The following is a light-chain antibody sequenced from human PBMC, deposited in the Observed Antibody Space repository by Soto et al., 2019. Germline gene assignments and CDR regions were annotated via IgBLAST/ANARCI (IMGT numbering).Light chain of an antibody. CDR1: QSISSY. J-gene: IGKJ5*01. CDR2: AAS. Sequence: DIQMTQSPSSLSASVGDRVTITCRASQSISSYLNWYQQKPGKAPKLMIYAASSLQSGVPSRFSGSGSGTDFTLTISSLETEDSAVYYGQQRSDRLTITFGQGTRLEIK. V-gene: IGKV1-39*01. CDR3: QQRSDRLTIT.